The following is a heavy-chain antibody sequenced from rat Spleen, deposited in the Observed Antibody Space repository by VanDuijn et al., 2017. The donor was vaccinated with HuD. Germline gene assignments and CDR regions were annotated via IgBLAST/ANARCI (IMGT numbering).Heavy chain of an antibody. J-gene: IGHJ4*01. V-gene: IGHV5-7*01. CDR3: TRGGNYALDA. CDR2: ITNIGGTI. CDR1: GFTFSDYN. Sequence: EVQLVESGGGLVQPGRSLRLSCAASGFTFSDYNMAWVRQAPRKGLEWVAIITNIGGTIYYADSVKGRFTMSRDIAQNTLYLQMNSLRSEDTATYYCTRGGNYALDAWGQGASVTVSS. D-gene: IGHD1-11*01.